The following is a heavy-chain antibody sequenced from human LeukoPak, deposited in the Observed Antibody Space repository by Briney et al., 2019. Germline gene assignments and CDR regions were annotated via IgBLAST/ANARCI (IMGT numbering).Heavy chain of an antibody. CDR1: GFTFSGSA. CDR2: IRSKANSYAT. Sequence: GGSLRLSCAASGFTFSGSAMHWVRQASGKGLEWVGRIRSKANSYATAYAASVKGRFTISRDDSKNTAYLQMNSLKTEDTAVYYCTSRTTVKDYWGQGALVTVSS. D-gene: IGHD4-17*01. J-gene: IGHJ4*02. CDR3: TSRTTVKDY. V-gene: IGHV3-73*01.